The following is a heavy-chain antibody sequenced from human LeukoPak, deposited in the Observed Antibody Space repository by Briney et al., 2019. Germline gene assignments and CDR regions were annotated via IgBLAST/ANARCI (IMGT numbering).Heavy chain of an antibody. D-gene: IGHD6-19*01. J-gene: IGHJ4*02. CDR2: IYRSGTT. CDR3: ARRSPYSTGWSSYFDY. V-gene: IGHV4-38-2*02. CDR1: GYSISSGYY. Sequence: SETLSLTCTVSGYSISSGYYWGWIRQPPGKGLEWIGEIYRSGTTNYKPSLKSRVTISLDKSRSHFSLKLTSVTAADSAVYYCARRSPYSTGWSSYFDYWGQGALVTVSS.